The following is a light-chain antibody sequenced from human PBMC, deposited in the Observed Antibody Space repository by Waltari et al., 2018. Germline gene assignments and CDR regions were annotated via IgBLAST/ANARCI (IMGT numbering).Light chain of an antibody. V-gene: IGKV2D-29*01. CDR2: EVS. J-gene: IGKJ2*01. CDR3: MQSIQIPPTHT. Sequence: DIVLTQTPLSLSVTPGQSASISCNSSQSLLHSDGKTYLFWYLQKPGLPPQLLMYEVSNRFSGVPDRFSGSGSGTDFTLKISRVEAEDVGIYYCMQSIQIPPTHTFGQGTKLEIK. CDR1: QSLLHSDGKTY.